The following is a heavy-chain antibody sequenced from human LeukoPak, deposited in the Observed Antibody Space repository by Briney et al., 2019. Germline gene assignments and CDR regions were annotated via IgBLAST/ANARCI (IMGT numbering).Heavy chain of an antibody. Sequence: GGSLRLSCAASGFTVSSNYMSWVRQAPGKGLEWVSVIYSGGSTYYADSVKGRFTISRDNSKNTLYLQMNSLRAEDTAVYYCAAFQRGGTIDYWGQGTLVTVSS. CDR2: IYSGGST. CDR1: GFTVSSNY. CDR3: AAFQRGGTIDY. V-gene: IGHV3-53*01. D-gene: IGHD1-26*01. J-gene: IGHJ4*02.